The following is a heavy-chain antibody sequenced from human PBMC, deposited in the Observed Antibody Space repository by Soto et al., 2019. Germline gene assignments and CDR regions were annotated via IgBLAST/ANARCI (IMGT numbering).Heavy chain of an antibody. CDR3: AKFKGFNWNYVFDY. J-gene: IGHJ4*02. V-gene: IGHV3-23*01. CDR2: IGGSSGTT. Sequence: LRLSCEVSGLTFSNFAMSWVRQAPGKGLEWASAIGGSSGTTFYADSVKGRFTISKDYAKNMLYLQMNSLRAEDTAVYYCAKFKGFNWNYVFDYWGQGVPVTVSS. D-gene: IGHD1-7*01. CDR1: GLTFSNFA.